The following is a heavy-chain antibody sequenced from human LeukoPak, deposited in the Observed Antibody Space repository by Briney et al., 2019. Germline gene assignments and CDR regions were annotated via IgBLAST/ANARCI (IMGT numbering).Heavy chain of an antibody. CDR1: GFTFDDQV. Sequence: GGSLRLSCAASGFTFDDQVMHWVRQAPGRGLEWVAGISWNSGTIGYADSVKGRFTISRDNVKNSLYLQMNSLRVEDTALYYCAKDHQRDYYYGMDVWGQGTTVTVSS. CDR3: AKDHQRDYYYGMDV. V-gene: IGHV3-9*01. J-gene: IGHJ6*02. D-gene: IGHD2-2*01. CDR2: ISWNSGTI.